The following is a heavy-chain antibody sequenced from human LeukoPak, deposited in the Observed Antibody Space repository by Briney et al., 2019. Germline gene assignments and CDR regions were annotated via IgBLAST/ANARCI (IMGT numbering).Heavy chain of an antibody. V-gene: IGHV3-64D*09. J-gene: IGHJ4*02. Sequence: GGSLRLSCSASRFTFSAFDVHWVRQAPGKGLEFVSSISSNGGTTYHADSVKGRFTISRDNSKNTLYLLMSSLRAEDTAVYYCAALDATDVDYWGQGTLVTVSS. CDR2: ISSNGGTT. D-gene: IGHD2-15*01. CDR1: RFTFSAFD. CDR3: AALDATDVDY.